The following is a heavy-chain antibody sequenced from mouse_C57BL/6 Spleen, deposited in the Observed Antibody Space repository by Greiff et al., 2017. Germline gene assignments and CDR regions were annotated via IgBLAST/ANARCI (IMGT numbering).Heavy chain of an antibody. D-gene: IGHD2-2*01. V-gene: IGHV1-74*01. CDR2: LHPSDSDT. CDR1: GYTFTSYW. J-gene: IGHJ3*01. Sequence: QVQLQQPGAELVKPGASVKVSCKASGYTFTSYWMHWVKQRPGQGLEWIGRLHPSDSDTNYNQKFKGKATLTVDKSSSTAYMQLSSLTSEDSAVYYFAIKEGYDGAWFAYWGQGTLVTVSA. CDR3: AIKEGYDGAWFAY.